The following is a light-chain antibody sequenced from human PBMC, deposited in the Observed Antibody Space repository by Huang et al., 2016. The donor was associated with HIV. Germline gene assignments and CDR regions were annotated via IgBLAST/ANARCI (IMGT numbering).Light chain of an antibody. CDR3: QQYNSYPYT. CDR1: QSIRSW. CDR2: DAS. Sequence: DIQMTQFPYTLSASVGDRVTITCRASQSIRSWLAWYQQKPGKAPKLLIYDASSLESGVPSRFSGSGSGTEFTLTISSLQPDNFATYYCQQYNSYPYTFGQGTKLEIK. J-gene: IGKJ2*01. V-gene: IGKV1-5*01.